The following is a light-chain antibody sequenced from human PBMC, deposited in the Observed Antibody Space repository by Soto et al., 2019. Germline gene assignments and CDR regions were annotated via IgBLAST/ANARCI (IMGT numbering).Light chain of an antibody. CDR3: QQTYTTPHT. V-gene: IGKV1-39*01. Sequence: DIQMTQSPSSLSASVGDRGTITCRASQTINSDLNWYQKKPGNAPKLLIHAATRLKNGVPTRFSGSRSGTDFTLTISSLQLEDFAAYYCQQTYTTPHTCGQGASLDVK. J-gene: IGKJ2*01. CDR2: AAT. CDR1: QTINSD.